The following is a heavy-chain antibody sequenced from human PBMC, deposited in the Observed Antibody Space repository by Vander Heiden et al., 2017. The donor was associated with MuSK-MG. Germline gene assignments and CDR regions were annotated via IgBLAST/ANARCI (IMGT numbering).Heavy chain of an antibody. V-gene: IGHV2-5*01. Sequence: QNTLKESGPTLVKPTQTLTLTCTFSGLSLSITGVGVGWIRQPPGKAPEWLALIFSNDDKHYSPSLKSRLTVTKDTSNNRVVLTVTNVDPVDTATYYCAHTPCLYCSFDYWGQGTLVTVSS. D-gene: IGHD2-15*01. CDR2: IFSNDDK. CDR3: AHTPCLYCSFDY. J-gene: IGHJ4*02. CDR1: GLSLSITGVG.